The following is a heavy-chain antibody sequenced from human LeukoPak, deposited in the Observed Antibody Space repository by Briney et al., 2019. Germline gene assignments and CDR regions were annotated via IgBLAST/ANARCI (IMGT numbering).Heavy chain of an antibody. CDR3: AREGDYGDYPIDY. V-gene: IGHV3-11*01. J-gene: IGHJ4*02. CDR1: GFTLSDYY. CDR2: ISSSGSTI. D-gene: IGHD4-17*01. Sequence: GGSLRLSCAASGFTLSDYYMSWIRQAPGKGLEWVSYISSSGSTIYYADSVKGRFTISRDNAKNSLYLQMNSLRAEDTAVYYCAREGDYGDYPIDYWGQGTLVTVSS.